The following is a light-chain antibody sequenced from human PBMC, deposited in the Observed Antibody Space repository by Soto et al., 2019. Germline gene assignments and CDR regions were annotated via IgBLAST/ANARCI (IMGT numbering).Light chain of an antibody. Sequence: SYELTQPPSVSVSPGQTASITCSGDKLGDKYACWYQQKPGQSPVLVIYQDNKRPSGIPELFSGSNSGNTATLTISGTQAMDEADYYCQAWDSSTLYVFGTGTKVTVL. CDR2: QDN. J-gene: IGLJ1*01. CDR3: QAWDSSTLYV. CDR1: KLGDKY. V-gene: IGLV3-1*01.